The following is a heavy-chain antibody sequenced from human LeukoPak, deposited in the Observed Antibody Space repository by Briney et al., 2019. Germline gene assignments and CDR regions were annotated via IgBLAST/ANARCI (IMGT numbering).Heavy chain of an antibody. D-gene: IGHD6-19*01. CDR1: GFTFSSYA. CDR2: ISGSGGST. J-gene: IGHJ4*02. V-gene: IGHV3-23*01. CDR3: AKRSISGWPHPLGY. Sequence: SGGSLRLSCAASGFTFSSYAMSWVRQAPGKGLEWVSAISGSGGSTYYADSVKGRFTISRDNSKNTLYLQMNSLRAEDTAVYYCAKRSISGWPHPLGYWGQGTLVTVSS.